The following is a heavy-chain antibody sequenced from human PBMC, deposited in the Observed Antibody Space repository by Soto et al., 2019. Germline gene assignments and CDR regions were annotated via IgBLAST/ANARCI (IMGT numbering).Heavy chain of an antibody. CDR2: IDPSDSYT. D-gene: IGHD6-13*01. CDR3: ARLGRIAAAGTGVRFDP. J-gene: IGHJ5*02. V-gene: IGHV5-10-1*01. CDR1: GYSFTSYW. Sequence: PGESLKISCKGSGYSFTSYWISWVRQMPGKGLEWMGRIDPSDSYTNYSPSFQGHVTISADKSISTAYLQWSSLKASDTAMYYCARLGRIAAAGTGVRFDPWGQGTLVTVSS.